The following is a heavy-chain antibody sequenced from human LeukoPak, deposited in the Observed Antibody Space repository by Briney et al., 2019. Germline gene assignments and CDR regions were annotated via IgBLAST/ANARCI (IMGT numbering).Heavy chain of an antibody. CDR2: INSDGTST. J-gene: IGHJ4*02. D-gene: IGHD2-2*01. V-gene: IGHV3-74*01. Sequence: GGSLRLSCAASGFAFSSYWMHWVRQAPGKGLVWVSRINSDGTSTSYANSVKGRFTISRDNAKNTLYLQMNSLRAEDTAVYYCARDYCNTTSCYPDYWGQGTQVTVSS. CDR1: GFAFSSYW. CDR3: ARDYCNTTSCYPDY.